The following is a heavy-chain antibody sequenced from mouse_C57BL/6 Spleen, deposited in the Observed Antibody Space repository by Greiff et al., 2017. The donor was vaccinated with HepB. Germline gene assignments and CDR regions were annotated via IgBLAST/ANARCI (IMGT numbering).Heavy chain of an antibody. V-gene: IGHV1-64*01. CDR3: ARPPPGTRGFAY. D-gene: IGHD4-1*01. CDR1: GYTFTSYW. Sequence: QVHVKQPGAELVKPGASVKLSCKASGYTFTSYWLHWVKQRPGQGLEWIGMIHPNSGSTNYNEKFKSKATLTVDKSSSTAYMQLSSLTSEDSAVYCCARPPPGTRGFAYWGQGTLVTVSA. J-gene: IGHJ3*01. CDR2: IHPNSGST.